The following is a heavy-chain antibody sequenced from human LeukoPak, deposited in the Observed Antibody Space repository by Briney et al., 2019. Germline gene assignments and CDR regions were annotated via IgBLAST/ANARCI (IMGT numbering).Heavy chain of an antibody. Sequence: PGGSLRLSCAASGFTFDDYAMHWVRQAPGKGLEWVSGIRWDSGTVGYADSVKGRITISRDNAKNSLYLQMNSLRAEDMAFYYCAKGGSGSYSLDAFDIWGQGTMVTVSS. D-gene: IGHD1-26*01. CDR1: GFTFDDYA. CDR2: IRWDSGTV. CDR3: AKGGSGSYSLDAFDI. J-gene: IGHJ3*02. V-gene: IGHV3-9*03.